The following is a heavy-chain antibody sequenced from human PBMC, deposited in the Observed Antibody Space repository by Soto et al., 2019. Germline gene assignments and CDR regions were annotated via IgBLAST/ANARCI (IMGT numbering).Heavy chain of an antibody. CDR1: GYTFTSYG. Sequence: QVQLVQSGAEVKKPAASVKVSCKDSGYTFTSYGISWVRQAPGQGLEWMGWISAYTGNTKYAQKSQGRVTMTTDTATSTAYMERRSLRSDETAVYYCAREPTHFYCWGQGTMVTVSS. J-gene: IGHJ4*02. CDR3: AREPTHFYC. CDR2: ISAYTGNT. V-gene: IGHV1-18*01.